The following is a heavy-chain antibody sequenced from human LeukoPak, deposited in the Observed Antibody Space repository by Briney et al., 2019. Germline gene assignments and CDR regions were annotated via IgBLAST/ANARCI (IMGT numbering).Heavy chain of an antibody. V-gene: IGHV4-4*07. D-gene: IGHD3-10*02. CDR3: AGGVRGVDYFGY. Sequence: PSETLSLTCTVSGGSISSYYWSWIRQPAGEGLEWIGRIYTSGNTNYNPSLKSRVTISVDKSQNQFSLKLSSVTAADTAVYFCAGGVRGVDYFGYWGQGTLVTVSS. CDR2: IYTSGNT. CDR1: GGSISSYY. J-gene: IGHJ4*02.